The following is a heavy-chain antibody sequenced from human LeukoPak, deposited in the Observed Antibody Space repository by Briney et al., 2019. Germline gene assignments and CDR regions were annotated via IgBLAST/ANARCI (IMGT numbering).Heavy chain of an antibody. J-gene: IGHJ5*02. D-gene: IGHD4-17*01. Sequence: GGSLRLSCAASGFTFSSYAMSRVRQAPGKGLEWVSAISGSGGSTYYADSVKGRFTISRDNSKNTLYLQMNSLRAEDTAVYYCAKGPAVYGDYDWFDPWGQGTLVTVSS. CDR3: AKGPAVYGDYDWFDP. CDR1: GFTFSSYA. CDR2: ISGSGGST. V-gene: IGHV3-23*01.